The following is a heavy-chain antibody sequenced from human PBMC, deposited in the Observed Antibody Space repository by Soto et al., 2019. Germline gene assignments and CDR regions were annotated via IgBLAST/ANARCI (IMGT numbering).Heavy chain of an antibody. Sequence: SETLSLTCAVSGGSISSSNWWSWVRQPPGKGLEWIGEIYHSGSTNYNPSLKSRVTISVDESNNQFSLELTSVTAADTAVYYCARDAPGSGFDPWGQGTMVTVSS. CDR2: IYHSGST. J-gene: IGHJ5*02. CDR3: ARDAPGSGFDP. V-gene: IGHV4-4*02. CDR1: GGSISSSNW.